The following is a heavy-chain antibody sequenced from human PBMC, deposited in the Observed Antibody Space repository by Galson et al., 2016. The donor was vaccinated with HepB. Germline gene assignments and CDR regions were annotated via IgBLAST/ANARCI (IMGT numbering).Heavy chain of an antibody. CDR3: ATQEVVTAFDH. V-gene: IGHV1-24*01. CDR1: GYTLTELS. CDR2: FDPESGEI. Sequence: SVKVSCKVSGYTLTELSMHWVRQAPGKGLEWMGGFDPESGEIIYAQKFQGRVTMTEDSSTDTACMELSSLRSEDTAVYFCATQEVVTAFDHWGQGTLVTVSS. J-gene: IGHJ5*02. D-gene: IGHD2-21*02.